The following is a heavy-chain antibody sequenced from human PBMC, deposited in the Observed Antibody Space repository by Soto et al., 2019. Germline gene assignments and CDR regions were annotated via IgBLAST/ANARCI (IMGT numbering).Heavy chain of an antibody. V-gene: IGHV4-34*01. CDR3: ARTSRYCTNGVCYHWFDL. CDR2: INHSGST. Sequence: QVQLQQWGAGLLKPSETLSLTCAVYGGSFSGYYWSWIRQPPGRGLEWIGEINHSGSTNYNPSLKSRVTLSIDPSKNQFSLKLSSVTAADTAMYYCARTSRYCTNGVCYHWFDLWGQGTLVTVSS. CDR1: GGSFSGYY. J-gene: IGHJ5*02. D-gene: IGHD2-8*01.